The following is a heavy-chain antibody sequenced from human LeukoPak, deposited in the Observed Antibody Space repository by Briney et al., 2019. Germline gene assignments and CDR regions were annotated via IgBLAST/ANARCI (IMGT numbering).Heavy chain of an antibody. CDR3: ARDQSAHYYYYMDV. CDR2: IYTSGST. V-gene: IGHV4-4*07. CDR1: GGSISSYY. Sequence: SETLSLTCTASGGSISSYYWSWLRQPAGQGLEWIGRIYTSGSTNYNPSLKSRVTMAVDTSKNQFSLKLGSVTAADTAVYYCARDQSAHYYYYMDVWGKGTTVTVSS. J-gene: IGHJ6*03.